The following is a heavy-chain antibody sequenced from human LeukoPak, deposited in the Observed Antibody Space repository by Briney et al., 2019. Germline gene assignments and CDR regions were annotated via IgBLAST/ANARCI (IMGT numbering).Heavy chain of an antibody. Sequence: PSETLSLTCTVSGGSISSSSYYWGWIRQPPGKGLEWIGSIYHSGSTYYNPSLKSRVTISVDTSKNQFSLKLSSVTAADTAVYYCARGGRGIQLWSLDYWGQGTLVTVSS. V-gene: IGHV4-39*07. D-gene: IGHD5-18*01. CDR1: GGSISSSSYY. CDR3: ARGGRGIQLWSLDY. J-gene: IGHJ4*02. CDR2: IYHSGST.